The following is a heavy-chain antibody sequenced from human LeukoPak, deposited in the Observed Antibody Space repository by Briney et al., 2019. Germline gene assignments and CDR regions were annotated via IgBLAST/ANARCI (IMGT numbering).Heavy chain of an antibody. V-gene: IGHV5-10-1*01. J-gene: IGHJ3*02. CDR3: ARHGPVVAAFPFDI. Sequence: GESLKISCKGSGYIFTSYWISWVRQMPGKGLEWMGRIDPSDSYTNYSPSFQGHVTISADKSISTAYLQWSSLKASDTAMYYCARHGPVVAAFPFDIWGQGTMVTVSS. CDR2: IDPSDSYT. CDR1: GYIFTSYW. D-gene: IGHD2-15*01.